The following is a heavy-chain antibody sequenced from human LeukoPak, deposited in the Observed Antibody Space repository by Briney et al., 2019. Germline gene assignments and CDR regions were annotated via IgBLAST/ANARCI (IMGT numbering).Heavy chain of an antibody. CDR3: ARSSSWYPYYFDY. Sequence: GGSLRLSCAASGFTFSSYAMSWVRQAPGKGLEWVSAISGSGGSTYYADSVKGRFTISRDNSKNTLYLQMNSLRAEDTAVYYCARSSSWYPYYFDYWGQGTLVTVSS. CDR1: GFTFSSYA. D-gene: IGHD6-13*01. CDR2: ISGSGGST. J-gene: IGHJ4*02. V-gene: IGHV3-23*01.